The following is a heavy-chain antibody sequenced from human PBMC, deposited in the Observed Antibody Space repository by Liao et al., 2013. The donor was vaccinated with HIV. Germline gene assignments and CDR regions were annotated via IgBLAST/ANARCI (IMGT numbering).Heavy chain of an antibody. V-gene: IGHV4-39*07. Sequence: QLLLQESGPGLVKPSETLSLTCTVSDDSISSSTYYWGWIRQPPGKGLEWIGTIYYGGSTYYNPSLKSRVTISVDTPKNQFSLKVTYVTAADTAVYYCARGGGGKGFDSWGQGTLVTVSS. J-gene: IGHJ4*02. CDR3: ARGGGGKGFDS. CDR2: IYYGGST. CDR1: DDSISSSTYY. D-gene: IGHD4-23*01.